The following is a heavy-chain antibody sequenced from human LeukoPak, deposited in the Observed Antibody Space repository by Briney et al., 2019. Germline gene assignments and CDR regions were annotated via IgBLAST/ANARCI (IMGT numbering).Heavy chain of an antibody. D-gene: IGHD6-19*01. V-gene: IGHV1-18*01. CDR3: ARSNRIAVAGYFDY. J-gene: IGHJ4*02. CDR1: GDTFSNYG. CDR2: ISAYNGNT. Sequence: ASVKVSCKASGDTFSNYGISWVRQAPGQGLEWMGWISAYNGNTNYAQKLQGRVTMTTDTSTSTAYMELRSLRSDDTAVYYCARSNRIAVAGYFDYWGQGTLVTVSS.